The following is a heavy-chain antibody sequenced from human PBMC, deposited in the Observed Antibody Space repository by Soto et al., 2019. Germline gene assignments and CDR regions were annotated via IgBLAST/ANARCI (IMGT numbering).Heavy chain of an antibody. V-gene: IGHV4-31*03. J-gene: IGHJ3*02. Sequence: SETLSLTCTVSGGSISSGGYYWSWIRQHPGKGLEWIGYIYYSGSTYYNPSLKSRVTISVDTSKNQFSLKLSSVTAADTAVYYCARLLSEKYNWNKESDAFDIWGQGTMVTVSS. CDR1: GGSISSGGYY. CDR3: ARLLSEKYNWNKESDAFDI. D-gene: IGHD1-20*01. CDR2: IYYSGST.